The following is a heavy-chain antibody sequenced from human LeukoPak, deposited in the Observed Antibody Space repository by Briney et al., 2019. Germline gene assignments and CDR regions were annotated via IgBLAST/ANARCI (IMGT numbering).Heavy chain of an antibody. V-gene: IGHV1-2*02. Sequence: ASVKVSCKASGYTFTGYYIHWVRQAPGQGLEWMGWINPDSGGTNYAQNFQGRVTMTRDTSISTAYMELSSLRSDDTAMYYCVTDGYCSGGSCNRFYYWGQGTLVTVSS. CDR1: GYTFTGYY. J-gene: IGHJ4*02. CDR3: VTDGYCSGGSCNRFYY. D-gene: IGHD2-15*01. CDR2: INPDSGGT.